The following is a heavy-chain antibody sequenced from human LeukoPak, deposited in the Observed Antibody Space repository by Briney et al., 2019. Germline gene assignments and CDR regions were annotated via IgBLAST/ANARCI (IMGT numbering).Heavy chain of an antibody. CDR2: ISGSGGST. CDR1: GFTFSSYA. Sequence: GGSLRLSCAASGFTFSSYAMSWVRQAPGKGLEWVSAISGSGGSTYYAYSVNGRFTISRDNSKTTLYLQMNSLRAEDTAVYYCAKDACTNGVCRMRFDPWGQGTLVTVSS. D-gene: IGHD2-8*01. V-gene: IGHV3-23*01. J-gene: IGHJ5*02. CDR3: AKDACTNGVCRMRFDP.